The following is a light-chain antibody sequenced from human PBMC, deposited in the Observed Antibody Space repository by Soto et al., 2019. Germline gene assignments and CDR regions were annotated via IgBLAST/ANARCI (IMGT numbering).Light chain of an antibody. CDR3: QQANNFPLT. V-gene: IGKV1-12*01. CDR1: QGISSL. J-gene: IGKJ4*01. CDR2: TAS. Sequence: DIQMTQSPSSVSASVGDRVTITCRASQGISSLFAWYQQKPGKAPNLLIHTASSLQSGVPSRFSGSGSGTDFTLNIRSLQPEDFATYYCQQANNFPLTFGGGTKVEIK.